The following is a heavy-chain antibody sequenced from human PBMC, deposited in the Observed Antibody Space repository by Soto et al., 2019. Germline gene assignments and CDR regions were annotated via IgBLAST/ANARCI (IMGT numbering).Heavy chain of an antibody. CDR2: IYSSENT. J-gene: IGHJ4*02. D-gene: IGHD2-8*02. V-gene: IGHV4-39*02. Sequence: SETLSLTCTVSGGSVSSNSYSWGWIRQSPGKGLEWIGTIYSSENTYYNPSLLSRVTISVDTSKNQFSLKLTSVTAADTAVYYCARDKITGIFDYWGQGTLVTVSS. CDR3: ARDKITGIFDY. CDR1: GGSVSSNSYS.